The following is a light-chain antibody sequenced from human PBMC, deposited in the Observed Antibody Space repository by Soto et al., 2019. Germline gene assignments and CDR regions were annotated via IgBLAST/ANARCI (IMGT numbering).Light chain of an antibody. CDR2: GAS. CDR3: QHHKRYSQT. J-gene: IGKJ1*01. Sequence: DIQLTQSPPTLSASVGDRVTITCRASQSIRYYLAWYQQMPGKAPKLLIYGASSLQSGVPSRFSGSGSGTEFTLTSSSLQPDHFATYFCQHHKRYSQTFGQGTKVEIK. V-gene: IGKV1-5*01. CDR1: QSIRYY.